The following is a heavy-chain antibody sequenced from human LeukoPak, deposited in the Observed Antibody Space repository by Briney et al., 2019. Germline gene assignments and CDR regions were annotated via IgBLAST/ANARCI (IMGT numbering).Heavy chain of an antibody. CDR3: AKGIYSSGWSYFDY. CDR1: GFTFSNSA. V-gene: IGHV3-23*01. CDR2: LSGSGITT. Sequence: PGGSLRRYCAASGFTFSNSAMSWVRQAPGKGLEWVSTLSGSGITTYYADSVKGRFTISRDNSKNKLYLQMNSLRAEDTAVYYCAKGIYSSGWSYFDYWGHGTLVTVSS. D-gene: IGHD6-19*01. J-gene: IGHJ4*01.